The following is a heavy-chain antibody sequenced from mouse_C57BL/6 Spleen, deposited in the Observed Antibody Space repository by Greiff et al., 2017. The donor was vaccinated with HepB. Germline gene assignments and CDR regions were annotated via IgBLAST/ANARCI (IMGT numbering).Heavy chain of an antibody. CDR2: IYPGSGNT. D-gene: IGHD2-2*01. V-gene: IGHV1-76*01. J-gene: IGHJ4*01. Sequence: VQLQQSGAELVRPGASVKLSCKASGYTFTDYYINWVKQRPGQGLEWIARIYPGSGNTYYNEKFKGKATLTAEKSSSTAYMQLSSLTSEDSAVYFCAREGYGGMDYWGQGTSVTVSS. CDR3: AREGYGGMDY. CDR1: GYTFTDYY.